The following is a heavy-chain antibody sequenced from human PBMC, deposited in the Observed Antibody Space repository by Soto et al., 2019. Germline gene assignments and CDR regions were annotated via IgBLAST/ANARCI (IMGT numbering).Heavy chain of an antibody. Sequence: SETLSLTCTVSGGSISSSSYYWGWIRQPPGKGLEWIGSIYYSGSTYYNPSLKSRVTISVDTSKNQFSLKLGSVTAADTAVYYCARAVLYYYDSSGYSSLKYYFDYWGQGTLVTVSS. J-gene: IGHJ4*02. CDR3: ARAVLYYYDSSGYSSLKYYFDY. D-gene: IGHD3-22*01. CDR2: IYYSGST. V-gene: IGHV4-39*01. CDR1: GGSISSSSYY.